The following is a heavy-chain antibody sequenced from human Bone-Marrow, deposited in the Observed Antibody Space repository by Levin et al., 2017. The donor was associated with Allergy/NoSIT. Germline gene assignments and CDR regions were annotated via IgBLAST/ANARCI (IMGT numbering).Heavy chain of an antibody. D-gene: IGHD6-13*01. Sequence: ASVKVSCTVSGSTFTDYYIHWIRQTPGQGLEWIGWIDPTRGDTKFAEKFHARVVLTMNSSISTAYMELGRLRFDDTALYYCARGGPSSNDYWGQGTLVTVSA. CDR1: GSTFTDYY. CDR3: ARGGPSSNDY. CDR2: IDPTRGDT. J-gene: IGHJ4*02. V-gene: IGHV1-2*02.